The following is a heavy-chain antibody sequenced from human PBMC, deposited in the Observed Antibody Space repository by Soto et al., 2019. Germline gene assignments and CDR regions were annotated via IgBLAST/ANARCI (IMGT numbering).Heavy chain of an antibody. Sequence: SETLSLTCTVSGGSISSSSYYWGWIRQPPGKGLEWIGSIYYSGSTYYNPSLKSRVTISVDTSKNQFSLKLSSVTAADTAVYYCARHHSGVYYYMDVWGKGTTVTVSS. D-gene: IGHD3-10*01. J-gene: IGHJ6*03. V-gene: IGHV4-39*01. CDR1: GGSISSSSYY. CDR2: IYYSGST. CDR3: ARHHSGVYYYMDV.